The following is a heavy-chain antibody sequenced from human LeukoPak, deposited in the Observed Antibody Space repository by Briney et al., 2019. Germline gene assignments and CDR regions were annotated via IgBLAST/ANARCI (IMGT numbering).Heavy chain of an antibody. Sequence: SSETLSLTCTVFGGSISSYYWGWIRQHPGKGLEWIGYIYYSGSTYYNPSLKSRVTISVDTSKNQFSLKLSSVTAADTAVYYCARVRDGYYYDSSGYYWEFDYWGQGTLVTVSS. J-gene: IGHJ4*02. V-gene: IGHV4-59*06. D-gene: IGHD3-22*01. CDR1: GGSISSYY. CDR3: ARVRDGYYYDSSGYYWEFDY. CDR2: IYYSGST.